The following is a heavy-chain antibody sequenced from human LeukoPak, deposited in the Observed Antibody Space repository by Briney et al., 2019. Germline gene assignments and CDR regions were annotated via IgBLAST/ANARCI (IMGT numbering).Heavy chain of an antibody. J-gene: IGHJ5*02. Sequence: GASVKVSCKASGHTFTTYYAHLVRQAPGQGLEWMGVINPSGDGTNYPQRFQGRVTLTRDTSTSTVYMELSSLRSEDTAIYYCAKETPNTGWFDPWSQGTLVTVSS. V-gene: IGHV1-46*01. CDR3: AKETPNTGWFDP. CDR1: GHTFTTYY. CDR2: INPSGDGT. D-gene: IGHD1-14*01.